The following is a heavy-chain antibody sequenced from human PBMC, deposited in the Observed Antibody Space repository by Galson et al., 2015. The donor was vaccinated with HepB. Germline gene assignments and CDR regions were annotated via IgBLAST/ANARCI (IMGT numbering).Heavy chain of an antibody. J-gene: IGHJ4*02. D-gene: IGHD6-19*01. Sequence: SLRLSCAASGFTFSSYAMHWVRQAPGKGLEWVAVISYDGSNKYDADSVKGRFTISRDNSKNTLYLQMNSLRAEDTAVYYCARGEQWLVRSGGDYWGQGTLVTVSS. CDR1: GFTFSSYA. CDR3: ARGEQWLVRSGGDY. V-gene: IGHV3-30*04. CDR2: ISYDGSNK.